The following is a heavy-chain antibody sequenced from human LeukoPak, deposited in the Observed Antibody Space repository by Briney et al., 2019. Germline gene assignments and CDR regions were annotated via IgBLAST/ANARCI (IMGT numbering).Heavy chain of an antibody. J-gene: IGHJ4*02. D-gene: IGHD3-22*01. Sequence: ASVKVSCKASGYTFTSYYMHWGRQAPGQGLEWMGIINPSGGSTSYAQKFQGRVTMTRDTSTSTVYMELTSLRSEDTAVYYCARDPPHYDSSGYPLDYWGQGTLVTVSS. CDR2: INPSGGST. CDR3: ARDPPHYDSSGYPLDY. V-gene: IGHV1-46*01. CDR1: GYTFTSYY.